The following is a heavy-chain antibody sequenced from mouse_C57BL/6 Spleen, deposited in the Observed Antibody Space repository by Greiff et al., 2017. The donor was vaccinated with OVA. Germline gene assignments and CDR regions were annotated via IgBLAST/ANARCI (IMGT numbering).Heavy chain of an antibody. CDR2: IHPNSGST. CDR3: ARDPYYGSGGYCDY. J-gene: IGHJ2*01. D-gene: IGHD1-1*01. CDR1: GYTFTSYW. V-gene: IGHV1-64*01. Sequence: VKLVEPGAELVKPGASVKLSCKASGYTFTSYWMHWVKQRPGQGLEWIGMIHPNSGSTNYNEKFKSKATLTVDKSSSTAYMQLSSLTSEDSAVYYCARDPYYGSGGYCDYWGQGTTLTVSS.